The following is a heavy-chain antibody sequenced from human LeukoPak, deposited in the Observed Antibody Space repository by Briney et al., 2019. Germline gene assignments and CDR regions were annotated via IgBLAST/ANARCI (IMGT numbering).Heavy chain of an antibody. J-gene: IGHJ6*02. D-gene: IGHD6-19*01. CDR3: AMAGIAWLRLRQQWLVPHQIPSHYGMDV. V-gene: IGHV3-23*01. CDR1: GFTFSHYW. Sequence: TGGSLRLSCAASGFTFSHYWMSWARQAPGKGLEWVSAISGSGGSTYYADSVKGRFTISRDNSKNTLYLRMNSLRAEDTAVYYCAMAGIAWLRLRQQWLVPHQIPSHYGMDVRGQGTTVTVSS. CDR2: ISGSGGST.